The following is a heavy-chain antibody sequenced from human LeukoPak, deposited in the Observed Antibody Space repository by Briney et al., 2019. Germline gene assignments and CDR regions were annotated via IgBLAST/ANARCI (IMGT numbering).Heavy chain of an antibody. CDR1: GFTFSSYV. V-gene: IGHV3-33*06. CDR2: IWYDGSNK. J-gene: IGHJ3*02. Sequence: GGSLRLSCAAYGFTFSSYVMHWDRQAPGKGLEWVAVIWYDGSNKYYADSVKGRFTISRDNSKNTLYLQMNSLRAEDTAVYYCAKSGTYCSGGICYRDDAFDIWGQGTMVTVSS. D-gene: IGHD2-15*01. CDR3: AKSGTYCSGGICYRDDAFDI.